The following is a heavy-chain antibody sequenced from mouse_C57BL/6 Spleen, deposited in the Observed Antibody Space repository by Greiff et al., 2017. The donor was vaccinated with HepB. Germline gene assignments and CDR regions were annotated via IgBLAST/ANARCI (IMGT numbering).Heavy chain of an antibody. CDR2: IYPGDGDT. J-gene: IGHJ1*03. Sequence: QVQLKESGAELVKPGASVKISCKASGYAFSSYWMNWVKQRPGKGLEWIGQIYPGDGDTNYNGKFKGKATLTADKSSSTAYMQLSSLTSEDSAVYCCAREEVYYGSSYWYFDVWGTGTTVTVSS. CDR1: GYAFSSYW. D-gene: IGHD1-1*01. V-gene: IGHV1-80*01. CDR3: AREEVYYGSSYWYFDV.